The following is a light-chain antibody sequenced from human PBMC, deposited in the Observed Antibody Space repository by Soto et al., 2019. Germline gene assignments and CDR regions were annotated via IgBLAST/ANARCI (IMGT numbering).Light chain of an antibody. J-gene: IGKJ1*01. CDR1: QSISSY. CDR2: AAS. CDR3: QQYNSSPCT. V-gene: IGKV1-39*01. Sequence: DIQMTQSPSTLSASVGDRVTITCRASQSISSYLDWYQQKPGKAPKLLIYAASSLQSGVPSRFSGSGSGTEFTLTISSLQPEDFATYYCQQYNSSPCTFGQGTKVDIK.